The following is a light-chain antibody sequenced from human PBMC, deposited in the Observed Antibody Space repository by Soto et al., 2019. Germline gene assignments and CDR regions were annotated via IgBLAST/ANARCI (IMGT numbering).Light chain of an antibody. CDR2: EVT. J-gene: IGLJ3*02. CDR3: SSYAGSNNPWV. V-gene: IGLV2-8*01. CDR1: SSEVGAYNY. Sequence: QSVLTQPPSASGSPGQSVTISCTGTSSEVGAYNYVCWYQQHPGKAPKLIISEVTKRPSGVPDRFSGSKSGNTASLTVTGLQAEDEADYYCSSYAGSNNPWVFGGGTKVTVL.